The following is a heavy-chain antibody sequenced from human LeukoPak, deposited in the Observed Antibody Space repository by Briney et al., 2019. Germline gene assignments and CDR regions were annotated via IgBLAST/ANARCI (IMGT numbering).Heavy chain of an antibody. Sequence: GESLRLSCAASGFTFKKYWMNWVRQVPGKGLECLANIKEDGSETYYADSVKGRFTISRDNAKNSLYLQMNSLRAEDTAVYYCARDGKDYYFDYWGQGTLVTVSS. V-gene: IGHV3-7*01. D-gene: IGHD1-14*01. J-gene: IGHJ4*02. CDR3: ARDGKDYYFDY. CDR2: IKEDGSET. CDR1: GFTFKKYW.